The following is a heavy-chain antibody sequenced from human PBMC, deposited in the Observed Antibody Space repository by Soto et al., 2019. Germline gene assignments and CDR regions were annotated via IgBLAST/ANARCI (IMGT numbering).Heavy chain of an antibody. CDR1: GFTFSSYG. CDR3: ARFLIMYYFDY. Sequence: GGSLRLSCAASGFTFSSYGMHWVRQAPGKGLEWVAVIWYDGSNKYYADSVKGRFTISRDNCKNTLYLQRNSLRDEETAVDYCARFLIMYYFDYWGQGTLVTVSS. J-gene: IGHJ4*02. V-gene: IGHV3-33*01. CDR2: IWYDGSNK.